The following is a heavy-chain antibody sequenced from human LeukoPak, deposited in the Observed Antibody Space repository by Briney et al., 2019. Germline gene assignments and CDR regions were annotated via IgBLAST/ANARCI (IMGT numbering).Heavy chain of an antibody. D-gene: IGHD2-2*01. J-gene: IGHJ4*02. CDR3: ARGYRSSTSCYSSGVY. V-gene: IGHV1-3*01. CDR1: GYTFTSYA. CDR2: INAGNGNT. Sequence: ASVKVSCMASGYTFTSYAMHWVRQAPGQRLEWMGWINAGNGNTKYSQKFQGRVTITKDTSASTAYMELSSLRSEDTAVYYCARGYRSSTSCYSSGVYWGQGTLVTVSS.